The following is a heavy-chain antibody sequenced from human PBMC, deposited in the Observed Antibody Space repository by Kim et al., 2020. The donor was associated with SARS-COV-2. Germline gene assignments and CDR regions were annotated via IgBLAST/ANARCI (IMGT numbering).Heavy chain of an antibody. CDR2: IYHSGST. Sequence: SETLSLTCAVSGGSISSSNWWSWVRQPPGKGLEWIGEIYHSGSTNYNPSPKSRVTISVDKSKNQFSLKLSSVTAADTAVYYCARMSSSSFDPLYYYYYGMDVWGQGTTVTVSS. J-gene: IGHJ6*02. D-gene: IGHD6-6*01. CDR3: ARMSSSSFDPLYYYYYGMDV. CDR1: GGSISSSNW. V-gene: IGHV4-4*02.